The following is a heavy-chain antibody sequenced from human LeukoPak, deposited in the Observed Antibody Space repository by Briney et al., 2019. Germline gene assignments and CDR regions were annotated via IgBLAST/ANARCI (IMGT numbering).Heavy chain of an antibody. V-gene: IGHV4-59*11. CDR3: AREDELLRVFDI. CDR2: IYYSGST. CDR1: GGSISSHY. Sequence: SETLSLTCTVSGGSISSHYWSWIRQPPGKGLEWIGYIYYSGSTNYNPSLKSRVTISVDASKNQFSLKLTSVTAADTAVYFCAREDELLRVFDIWGQGTMVTVSS. J-gene: IGHJ3*02. D-gene: IGHD1-26*01.